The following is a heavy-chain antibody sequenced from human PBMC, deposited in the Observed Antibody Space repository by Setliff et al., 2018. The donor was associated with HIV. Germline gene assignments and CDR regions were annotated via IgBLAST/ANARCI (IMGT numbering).Heavy chain of an antibody. CDR3: ARGAPRGRLRFPNWFDP. Sequence: SETLRLSCTASEFTFGDYAMSWIRQPPGKGLEWIGEFSPTGSPTYNPSLESRVTISVDTSKNQCSLKLRSLTAADTAIYYCARGAPRGRLRFPNWFDPWGQGTLVTVSS. J-gene: IGHJ5*02. CDR1: EFTFGDYA. D-gene: IGHD5-12*01. CDR2: FSPTGSP. V-gene: IGHV4-34*01.